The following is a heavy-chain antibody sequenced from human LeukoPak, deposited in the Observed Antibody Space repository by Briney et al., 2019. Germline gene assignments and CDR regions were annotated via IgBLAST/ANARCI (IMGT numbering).Heavy chain of an antibody. V-gene: IGHV3-21*01. CDR3: ARAIPATTTGFDY. J-gene: IGHJ4*02. D-gene: IGHD2-2*01. CDR1: GFTFSSYS. Sequence: KPGGSLRLSCAASGFTFSSYSMNWVRQAPGKGLEWVSSISSSSSYIYYADSVKGRFTISRDNAKNPLYLQMNSLRAEDTAVYYCARAIPATTTGFDYWGQGTLVTVSS. CDR2: ISSSSSYI.